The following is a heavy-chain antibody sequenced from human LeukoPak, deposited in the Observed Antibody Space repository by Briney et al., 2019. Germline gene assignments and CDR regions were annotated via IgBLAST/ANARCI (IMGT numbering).Heavy chain of an antibody. CDR2: INPNSGGT. J-gene: IGHJ6*02. Sequence: ASVKVSCKASGYTFTGYNMQWLRQAPGQGLEWMGWINPNSGGTNYAQKFQGRVTMTRDTSISTAYMELSRLRSDDTAVYYCARDADTAMAYGMDVWGQGTTVTVSS. D-gene: IGHD5-18*01. CDR1: GYTFTGYN. CDR3: ARDADTAMAYGMDV. V-gene: IGHV1-2*02.